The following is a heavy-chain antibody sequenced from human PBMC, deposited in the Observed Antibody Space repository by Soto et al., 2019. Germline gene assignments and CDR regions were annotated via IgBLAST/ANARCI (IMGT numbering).Heavy chain of an antibody. Sequence: GGSLRLSCTASGFTFGDYAMSWFRQAPGKGLEWVGFIRSKAYGGTTEYAASVKGRFTISRDDSKSIAYLQMNSLKTEDTAVYYCTRDDYDYVWGSYRYPYYFDYWGQGTLVTVSS. CDR2: IRSKAYGGTT. CDR1: GFTFGDYA. V-gene: IGHV3-49*03. CDR3: TRDDYDYVWGSYRYPYYFDY. D-gene: IGHD3-16*02. J-gene: IGHJ4*02.